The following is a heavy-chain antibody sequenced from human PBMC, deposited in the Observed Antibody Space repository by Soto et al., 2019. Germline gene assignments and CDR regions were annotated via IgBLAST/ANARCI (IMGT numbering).Heavy chain of an antibody. CDR1: GGSISSYY. CDR2: IYYSGST. D-gene: IGHD1-26*01. V-gene: IGHV4-59*01. J-gene: IGHJ6*03. CDR3: ATTNRGHPYYYMDV. Sequence: QVQLQESGPGLVKPSETLSLTCTVSGGSISSYYWSWIRQPPGKGLEWIGYIYYSGSTNYNPSLKSRVTISVDTSKNHFSLKLSSVTAADTAVYYCATTNRGHPYYYMDVWGKGTTVTVAS.